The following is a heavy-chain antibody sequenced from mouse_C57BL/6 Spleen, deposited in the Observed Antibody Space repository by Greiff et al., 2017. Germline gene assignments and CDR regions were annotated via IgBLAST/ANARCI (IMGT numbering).Heavy chain of an antibody. CDR1: GYTFTSYW. J-gene: IGHJ2*01. CDR2: IHPNSGST. CDR3: ASLYYGSSYDFDY. D-gene: IGHD1-1*01. V-gene: IGHV1-64*01. Sequence: QVQLQQPGAELVKPGASVKLSCKASGYTFTSYWMHWVKQRPGKGLEWIGMIHPNSGSTNYNEKFKSKATLTVDKSSSTAYMQLSSLTSEDSAVYYCASLYYGSSYDFDYWGQGTTLTVSS.